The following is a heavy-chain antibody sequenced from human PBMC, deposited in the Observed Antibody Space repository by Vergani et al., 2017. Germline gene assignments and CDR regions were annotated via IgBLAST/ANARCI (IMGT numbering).Heavy chain of an antibody. CDR2: IIPIFGTP. CDR3: ARVVFWVRGVMLRRYYGMDV. V-gene: IGHV1-69*01. CDR1: GGTFSSYA. D-gene: IGHD3-10*01. Sequence: QVQLVQSGAEVKKPGSSVKVSCKASGGTFSSYAISWVRQAPGQGLEWMGGIIPIFGTPNYAQKFQGRVTITADESTSTAYMELSSLRSEDTAVYYCARVVFWVRGVMLRRYYGMDVWGQGTTVTVSS. J-gene: IGHJ6*02.